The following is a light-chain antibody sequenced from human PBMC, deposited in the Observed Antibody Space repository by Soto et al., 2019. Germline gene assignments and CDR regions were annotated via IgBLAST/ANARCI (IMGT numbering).Light chain of an antibody. CDR1: QSVSTN. J-gene: IGKJ1*01. Sequence: DIVMTQSPGTLSVSPGEGATLSCRASQSVSTNLAWYQQKPDQAPRLLIYGASTTATGMPARFSGSGSGTEFTLTISSLQSEDFAVYYCQQYYTWPRTFGQGTRVEIK. V-gene: IGKV3-15*01. CDR3: QQYYTWPRT. CDR2: GAS.